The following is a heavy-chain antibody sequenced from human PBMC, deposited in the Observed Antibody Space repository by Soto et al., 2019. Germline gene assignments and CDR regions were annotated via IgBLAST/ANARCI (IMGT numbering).Heavy chain of an antibody. V-gene: IGHV4-31*03. D-gene: IGHD6-13*01. Sequence: SETLSLTCTVSGGSISSGGYYWSWIRQHPGKGLEWIGYIYYSGSTYYNPSLKSRVTISVDTSKNQFSLKLSSVTAADTAVYYCARDGLAAAGPRTAFDIWGQGTMVTVSS. CDR3: ARDGLAAAGPRTAFDI. J-gene: IGHJ3*02. CDR1: GGSISSGGYY. CDR2: IYYSGST.